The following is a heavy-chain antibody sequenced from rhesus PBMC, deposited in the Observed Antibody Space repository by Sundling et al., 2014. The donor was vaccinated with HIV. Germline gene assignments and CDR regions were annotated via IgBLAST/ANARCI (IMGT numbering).Heavy chain of an antibody. D-gene: IGHD3-3*01. CDR2: ISSGGSTT. Sequence: EVQLVESGGGLVQPGGSLRLSCVASGFTFSSYGMYWVRQAPGKGLEWISTISSGGSTTYYADSVKGRFTIFRDNSKNTVSLQMNSLRAEDTAVYYCAKGWTGYPDYWGQGVLVTVSS. CDR3: AKGWTGYPDY. CDR1: GFTFSSYG. J-gene: IGHJ4*01. V-gene: IGHV3S42*01.